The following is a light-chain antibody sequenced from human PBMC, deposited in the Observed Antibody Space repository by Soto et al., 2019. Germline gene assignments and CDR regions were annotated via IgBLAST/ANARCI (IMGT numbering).Light chain of an antibody. V-gene: IGKV3-11*01. CDR3: QQRSNWPLT. J-gene: IGKJ4*01. CDR1: QSVSRY. CDR2: DAS. Sequence: EIVLTQSPATLSLSPGERATLSCRASQSVSRYLAWYQQKPGQAPRLLIYDASNRATGIPARFSGSGSGTDVALTISILEPEEFAVYYCQQRSNWPLTFGGGTKVVIK.